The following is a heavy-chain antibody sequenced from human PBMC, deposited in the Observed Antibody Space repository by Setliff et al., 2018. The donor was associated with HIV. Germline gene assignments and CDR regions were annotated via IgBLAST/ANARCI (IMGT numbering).Heavy chain of an antibody. CDR1: GYTFTNYF. J-gene: IGHJ4*02. D-gene: IGHD1-26*01. CDR3: ATVRIVGATEFDY. V-gene: IGHV1-69-2*01. Sequence: ASVKVSCKASGYTFTNYFMHWVRQAPGEGLEWVGRVDPENGETRYAMKFQGSVTISADTSTDTTYLSLTSLRSQDTAVYYCATVRIVGATEFDYWGQGTVVTVSS. CDR2: VDPENGET.